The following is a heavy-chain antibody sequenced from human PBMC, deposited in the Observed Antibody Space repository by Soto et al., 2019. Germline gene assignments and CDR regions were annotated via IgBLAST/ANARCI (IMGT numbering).Heavy chain of an antibody. CDR3: AKTPLHYEILGYCSGGSCSGGAFDI. CDR1: GVTFSSYA. V-gene: IGHV3-23*01. Sequence: PGGSLRLSCAASGVTFSSYAMSWVRQAPGKGLEWVSAISGSGGSTYYADSVKGRFTISRDNSKNTLYLQMNSLRAEDTAVYYCAKTPLHYEILGYCSGGSCSGGAFDIWGQGTMVTVSS. D-gene: IGHD2-15*01. J-gene: IGHJ3*02. CDR2: ISGSGGST.